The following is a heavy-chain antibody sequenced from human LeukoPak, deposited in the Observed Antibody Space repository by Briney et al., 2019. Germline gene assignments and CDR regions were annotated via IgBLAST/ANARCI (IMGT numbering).Heavy chain of an antibody. Sequence: ASVKVSCKASGGTFSSYAISWVRQAPGQGLEWMGRIIPILGIANYAQKLQDRVTMTTDTSTSTAYMELRSLRSDDTAVYYCARGSCLDYWGQGTLVTVSS. J-gene: IGHJ4*02. V-gene: IGHV1-69*04. CDR3: ARGSCLDY. CDR1: GGTFSSYA. D-gene: IGHD2-2*01. CDR2: IIPILGIA.